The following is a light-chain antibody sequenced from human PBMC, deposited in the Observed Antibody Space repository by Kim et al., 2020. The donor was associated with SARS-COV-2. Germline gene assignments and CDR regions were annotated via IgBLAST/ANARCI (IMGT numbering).Light chain of an antibody. CDR3: QQYGRSPNT. CDR1: QSVSNNY. Sequence: EIVLTQSPGTLSLSPGNSATLYCRASQSVSNNYLAWYQQKPGQAPRLLIYGASNRATGIPDSFSGSGSGTDFTLTISRLEPEDFAVYYCQQYGRSPNTFGQGTKLDI. CDR2: GAS. J-gene: IGKJ2*01. V-gene: IGKV3-20*01.